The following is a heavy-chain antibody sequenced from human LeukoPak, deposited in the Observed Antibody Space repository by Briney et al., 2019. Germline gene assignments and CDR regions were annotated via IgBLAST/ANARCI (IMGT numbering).Heavy chain of an antibody. CDR3: GRDRVYSGSSATDY. Sequence: SETLSLTCTVSGACISSGHYYWTWIRQRPGEGLEWLGLISNSGDTYYNPSLKSRVTISIEMSKNQFSLRLTSVTAADTALYYCGRDRVYSGSSATDYWGQGTLVTVSS. J-gene: IGHJ4*02. CDR2: ISNSGDT. D-gene: IGHD1-26*01. V-gene: IGHV4-31*03. CDR1: GACISSGHYY.